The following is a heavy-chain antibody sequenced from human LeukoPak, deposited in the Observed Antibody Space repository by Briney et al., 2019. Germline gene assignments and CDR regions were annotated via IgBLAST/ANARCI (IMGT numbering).Heavy chain of an antibody. D-gene: IGHD3-10*01. CDR1: GYTFTSYG. CDR3: ARDPVSELLWFGELGYYYGMDV. CDR2: ISAYNGNT. V-gene: IGHV1-18*01. J-gene: IGHJ6*02. Sequence: ASVKVSCKASGYTFTSYGISWVRQAPGQGLEWMGWISAYNGNTNYAQKLQGRVTMTTDTSTSTAYMELRSLRSGDTAVYYCARDPVSELLWFGELGYYYGMDVWGQGTTVTVSS.